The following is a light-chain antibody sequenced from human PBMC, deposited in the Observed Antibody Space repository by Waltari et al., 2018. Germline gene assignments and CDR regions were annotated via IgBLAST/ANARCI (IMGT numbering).Light chain of an antibody. J-gene: IGLJ1*01. CDR1: KLGDKY. CDR2: QDV. CDR3: QAWDSSAYV. V-gene: IGLV3-1*01. Sequence: SYELTQPPSVSVSPGQTASIPCPGDKLGDKYAYWYQQKPGQSPVLVMYQDVKRPSGIPERFSGSNSGNTATLTIRGTQAMDEADYYCQAWDSSAYVFGTGTKVTVL.